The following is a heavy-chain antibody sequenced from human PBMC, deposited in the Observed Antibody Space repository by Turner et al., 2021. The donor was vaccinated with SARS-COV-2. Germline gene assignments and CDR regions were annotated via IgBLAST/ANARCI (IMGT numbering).Heavy chain of an antibody. D-gene: IGHD2-15*01. CDR3: AKTHASYCSGGSCYSGYFDY. CDR1: GFTFSSYG. Sequence: QVQLVESGGGVVQPGRSLRLSCAASGFTFSSYGMHWVRQAPGKGLEWVAVILYDGSNKYYADSVKGRFTIYRDNSKNTLYLQMNSLRAEDTAVYYCAKTHASYCSGGSCYSGYFDYWGQGTLVTVSS. CDR2: ILYDGSNK. J-gene: IGHJ4*02. V-gene: IGHV3-30*18.